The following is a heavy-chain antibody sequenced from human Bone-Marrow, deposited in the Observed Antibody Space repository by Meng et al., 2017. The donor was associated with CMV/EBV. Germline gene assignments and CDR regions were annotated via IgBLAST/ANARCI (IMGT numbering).Heavy chain of an antibody. Sequence: SETLSLTCTVSGGSISSSSYYWGWIRQPPGKGLEWIGSIYYSGSTYYNPSLKSRVTISVDASKNQFSLKLSSVTAADTAVYYCAGVVNWDGEYFDYWGQGTLVTVSS. CDR3: AGVVNWDGEYFDY. D-gene: IGHD7-27*01. CDR1: GGSISSSSYY. J-gene: IGHJ4*02. CDR2: IYYSGST. V-gene: IGHV4-39*07.